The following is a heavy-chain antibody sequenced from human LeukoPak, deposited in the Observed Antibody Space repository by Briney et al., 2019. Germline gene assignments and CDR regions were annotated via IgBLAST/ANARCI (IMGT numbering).Heavy chain of an antibody. CDR3: ATEKHVDIVATGEAFDI. V-gene: IGHV1-2*02. CDR2: INPNSGGT. J-gene: IGHJ3*02. Sequence: ASVKVSCKASGYTFTGYYMHWVRQAPGQGLEWMGWINPNSGGTNYAQKFQGRVTMTRDTSISTAYMELSSLRSEDTAVYYCATEKHVDIVATGEAFDIWGQGTMVTVSS. CDR1: GYTFTGYY. D-gene: IGHD5-12*01.